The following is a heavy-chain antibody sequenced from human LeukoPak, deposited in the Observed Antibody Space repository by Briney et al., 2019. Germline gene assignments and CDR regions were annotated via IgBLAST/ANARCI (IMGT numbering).Heavy chain of an antibody. Sequence: PGGSLRLSCAASGFTFSSYGMHWVRQAPGKGLEWVAFIRYDGTDKYYADSVRGRFTISRDNSKNTLSLQMNSLRAEDTAVYFCAKSSGADHYYYYYMDVWGKGTTVTISS. CDR2: IRYDGTDK. V-gene: IGHV3-30*02. CDR3: AKSSGADHYYYYYMDV. J-gene: IGHJ6*03. D-gene: IGHD1-26*01. CDR1: GFTFSSYG.